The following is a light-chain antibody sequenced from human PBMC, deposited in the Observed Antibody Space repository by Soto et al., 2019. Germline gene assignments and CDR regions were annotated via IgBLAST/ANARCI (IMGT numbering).Light chain of an antibody. Sequence: IVLTQSPGTLSLSPRERATLSCRASQSVSSNYLAWYQHRPGQAPRLLIYGASIRAPGIPDRFNGSGSGTDFTLTISSLEPEAFAVYYCQQYAASPRTFGQGTQVEV. CDR1: QSVSSNY. CDR2: GAS. J-gene: IGKJ1*01. V-gene: IGKV3-20*01. CDR3: QQYAASPRT.